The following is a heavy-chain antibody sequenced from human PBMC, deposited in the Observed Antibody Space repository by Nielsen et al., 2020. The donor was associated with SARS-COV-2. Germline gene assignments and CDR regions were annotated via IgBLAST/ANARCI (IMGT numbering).Heavy chain of an antibody. J-gene: IGHJ4*02. V-gene: IGHV3-7*03. CDR3: AKDGEYSSSSYYFDY. CDR2: IKQDGSEK. CDR1: GFTFSSYW. Sequence: GGSLRLSCAASGFTFSSYWMSWVRQAPGKGLEWVANIKQDGSEKYYVDSVKGRFTISRDNAKNSLYLQMNSLRAEDTALYYCAKDGEYSSSSYYFDYWGQGTLVTVSS. D-gene: IGHD6-6*01.